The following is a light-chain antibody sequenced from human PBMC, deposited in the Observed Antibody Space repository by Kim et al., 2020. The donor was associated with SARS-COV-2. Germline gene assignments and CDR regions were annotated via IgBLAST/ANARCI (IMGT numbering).Light chain of an antibody. J-gene: IGKJ2*01. Sequence: STGERATLCCRASQSVGNNVAWYQHKPGQAPRVRIYGACTRATGIPARFSGSGSGTEFTLSISSLQSEDCAVYFCHQYNDWPPGDTFGQGTKLEI. CDR1: QSVGNN. V-gene: IGKV3-15*01. CDR2: GAC. CDR3: HQYNDWPPGDT.